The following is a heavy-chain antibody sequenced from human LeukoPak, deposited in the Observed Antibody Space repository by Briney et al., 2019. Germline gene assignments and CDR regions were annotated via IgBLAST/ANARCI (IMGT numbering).Heavy chain of an antibody. V-gene: IGHV3-21*06. CDR2: ISSSSSYI. Sequence: GGSLRLSCAASGSRLTSYNLNWVRQALGKGLEWVSSISSSSSYIHYADSVKGRFTISRDNAKNSLYLQMNSLRAEDTAVYYCARDGGFQLSALEYWGQGILVTVSS. J-gene: IGHJ4*02. D-gene: IGHD2-2*01. CDR1: GSRLTSYN. CDR3: ARDGGFQLSALEY.